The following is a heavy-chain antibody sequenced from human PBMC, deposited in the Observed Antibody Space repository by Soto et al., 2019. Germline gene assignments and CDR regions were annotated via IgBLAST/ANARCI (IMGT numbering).Heavy chain of an antibody. V-gene: IGHV3-23*01. CDR2: ISGSGGST. D-gene: IGHD3-22*01. CDR3: AKVGYYYDSSGYDY. J-gene: IGHJ4*02. Sequence: GGSLRLSCAASGFTFSSYAMSWVRQAPGKGLEWVSAISGSGGSTYYADSVKGRFAISRDNSKNTLYLQMNSLRAEDTAVYYCAKVGYYYDSSGYDYWGQGTLVTVSS. CDR1: GFTFSSYA.